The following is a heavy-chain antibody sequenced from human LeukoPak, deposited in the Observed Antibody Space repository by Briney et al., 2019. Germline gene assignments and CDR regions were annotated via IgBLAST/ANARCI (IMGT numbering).Heavy chain of an antibody. D-gene: IGHD6-19*01. Sequence: ASVTVSCKASGGTFNSYAISWVRQAPGQGLEWMGRIIPILGIANYAQKFQGRVTITADKSTSTAYMELSSLRSEDTAVYYCASPAGYSSGWYQGDAFDIWGQGTMVTVSS. CDR1: GGTFNSYA. J-gene: IGHJ3*02. CDR3: ASPAGYSSGWYQGDAFDI. V-gene: IGHV1-69*04. CDR2: IIPILGIA.